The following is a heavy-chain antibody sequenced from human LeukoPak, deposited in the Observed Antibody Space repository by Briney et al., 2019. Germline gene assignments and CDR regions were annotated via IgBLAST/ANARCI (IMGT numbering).Heavy chain of an antibody. Sequence: GGSLRLSCAASGFTFSSYAMSWVRQAPGKGLEWVSAISGSAGSTYYADSVKGRFTISGDNAKNTQYLQMKSLRAEDTAVYYCTRSGRGGAFDIWGQGTMVTVSS. V-gene: IGHV3-23*01. CDR3: TRSGRGGAFDI. CDR2: ISGSAGST. J-gene: IGHJ3*02. CDR1: GFTFSSYA. D-gene: IGHD1-26*01.